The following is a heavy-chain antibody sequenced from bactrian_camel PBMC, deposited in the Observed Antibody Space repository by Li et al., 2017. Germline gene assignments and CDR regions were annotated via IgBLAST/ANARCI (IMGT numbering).Heavy chain of an antibody. Sequence: HVQLVESGGGLVQPGGSLRLSCAASGFTFSRYAMYWVRQAPGKGLEWVSAVSSGDTRTYYAGSMKGRFTISRDNGTLYLQLNNLITEDTALYYCAKNNFLYSPTDPYYAQGTQVTVS. D-gene: IGHD2*01. CDR2: VSSGDTRT. J-gene: IGHJ4*01. CDR1: GFTFSRYA. V-gene: IGHV3S1*01.